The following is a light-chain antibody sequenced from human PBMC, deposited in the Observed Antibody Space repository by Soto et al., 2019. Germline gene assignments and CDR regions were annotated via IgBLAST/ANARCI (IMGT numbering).Light chain of an antibody. V-gene: IGLV2-11*01. CDR2: DVS. Sequence: QSALTQPRSVSGSPGQSVAIYCTGTSSNLGPYNYVSWYQQHPGKAPTLIIYDVSNRPSGVPDRFSGSKSGNTASLTISGLQADDEADYYCCSYAFTFAVFGGGTKLTVL. CDR3: CSYAFTFAV. J-gene: IGLJ2*01. CDR1: SSNLGPYNY.